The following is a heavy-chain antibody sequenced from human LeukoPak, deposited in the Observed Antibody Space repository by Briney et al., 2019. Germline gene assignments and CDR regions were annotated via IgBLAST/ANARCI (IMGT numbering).Heavy chain of an antibody. CDR3: AKDGLGGYNWCDP. D-gene: IGHD3/OR15-3a*01. Sequence: GGSLRLSCAASGFTFSSYSMNWVRQAPGKGLEWVSYISSSSSTIYYADSVKGRFTISRDNSKNTLYLQMNSLRAEDTAVYYCAKDGLGGYNWCDPWGQGTLVTVSS. CDR2: ISSSSSTI. V-gene: IGHV3-48*01. J-gene: IGHJ5*02. CDR1: GFTFSSYS.